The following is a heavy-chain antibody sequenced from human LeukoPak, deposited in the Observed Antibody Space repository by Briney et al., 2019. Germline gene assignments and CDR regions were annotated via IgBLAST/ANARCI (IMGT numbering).Heavy chain of an antibody. D-gene: IGHD2-2*01. Sequence: GGSLRLSCAASGFTFDDYGMSWVRQAPGKGLEWVSGINWNGGSTGYADSVKGRFTISRDNAKSSLYLQMNSLRAEDTALYYCAREGRYCSSTSCSYYYYYYMDVWGKGTTVTVSS. V-gene: IGHV3-20*04. CDR2: INWNGGST. CDR3: AREGRYCSSTSCSYYYYYYMDV. J-gene: IGHJ6*03. CDR1: GFTFDDYG.